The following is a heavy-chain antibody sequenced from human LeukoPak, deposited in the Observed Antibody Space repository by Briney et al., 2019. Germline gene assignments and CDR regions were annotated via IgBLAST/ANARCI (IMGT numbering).Heavy chain of an antibody. J-gene: IGHJ6*03. CDR2: ISSSGSTI. D-gene: IGHD3-10*01. CDR3: ARDPNPDYYGSGSYYGYMDV. CDR1: GFTFSDYY. V-gene: IGHV3-11*01. Sequence: GGSLRLFCAASGFTFSDYYMSWIRQAPGEGLEWVSYISSSGSTIYYADSVKGRFTISRDNDKNSLYLQMNSLRAEDTAVYYCARDPNPDYYGSGSYYGYMDVWGKGTTVTVSS.